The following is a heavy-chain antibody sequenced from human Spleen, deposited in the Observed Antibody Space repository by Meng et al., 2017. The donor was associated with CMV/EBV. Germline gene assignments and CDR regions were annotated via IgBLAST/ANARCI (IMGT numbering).Heavy chain of an antibody. CDR1: GYTFTGYY. V-gene: IGHV1-18*04. CDR2: SSAYNGNT. CDR3: AREGYSHDAFDI. Sequence: ASVKVSCKASGYTFTGYYMHWVRQAPGQGLEWMGWSSAYNGNTNYAQKLQGRVTMTTDTSTSTAYMELRSLRSDDTAVYYCAREGYSHDAFDIWGQGTMVTVSS. D-gene: IGHD5-18*01. J-gene: IGHJ3*02.